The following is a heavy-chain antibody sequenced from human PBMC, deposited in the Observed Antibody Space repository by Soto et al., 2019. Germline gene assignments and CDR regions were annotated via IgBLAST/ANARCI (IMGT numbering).Heavy chain of an antibody. CDR1: GFTFSSYG. CDR3: AKDEYSSSSLELYYYYYGMDV. CDR2: ISYDGSNK. V-gene: IGHV3-30*18. J-gene: IGHJ6*02. D-gene: IGHD6-6*01. Sequence: PGGSLRLSCAASGFTFSSYGMHWVRQAPGKGLEWVAVISYDGSNKYYADSVKGRFTISRDNSKNTLYLQMNSLRAEDTAVYYCAKDEYSSSSLELYYYYYGMDVWGQGTTVTV.